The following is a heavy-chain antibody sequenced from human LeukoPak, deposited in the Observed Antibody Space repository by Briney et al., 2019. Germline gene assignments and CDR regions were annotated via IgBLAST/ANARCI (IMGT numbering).Heavy chain of an antibody. V-gene: IGHV3-53*05. CDR2: IYSGGST. J-gene: IGHJ4*02. CDR1: GFTVSSNY. CDR3: ARGARGYDSSGYIPPEPFDY. D-gene: IGHD3-22*01. Sequence: PGGSLRLSCAASGFTVSSNYMSWVRQAPGKGLEWVSVIYSGGSTYYADSVDGRFTISRDNSKNTLYLQMNSLRAEDTAVYYCARGARGYDSSGYIPPEPFDYWGQGTMVTVSS.